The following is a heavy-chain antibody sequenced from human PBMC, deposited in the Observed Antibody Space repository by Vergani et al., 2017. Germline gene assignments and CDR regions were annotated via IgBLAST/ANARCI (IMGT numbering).Heavy chain of an antibody. CDR3: ARLQITRIAAAGTNYYYGMDV. V-gene: IGHV1-3*01. CDR1: GYTFTSYA. J-gene: IGHJ6*02. Sequence: QVQLVQSGAEVKKPGASVKVSCKASGYTFTSYAMHWVRQAPGQRLEWMGWINAGNGNTKYSQKFQGRVTITRDTSASTAYMELSSLRSEDTAVYYCARLQITRIAAAGTNYYYGMDVWGQGTTVTVSS. CDR2: INAGNGNT. D-gene: IGHD6-13*01.